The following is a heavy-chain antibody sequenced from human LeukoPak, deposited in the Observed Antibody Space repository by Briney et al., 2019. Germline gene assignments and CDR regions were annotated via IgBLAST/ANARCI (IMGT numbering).Heavy chain of an antibody. CDR3: ARGITGMYYYDP. J-gene: IGHJ5*02. CDR2: ISWNSGSI. CDR1: GFTFDDYA. V-gene: IGHV3-9*01. D-gene: IGHD3-10*01. Sequence: GRSLRLSCAASGFTFDDYAMHWVRQAPGKGLEWVSGISWNSGSIGYADSVKGRFTISRDNAKNSLYLQMNSLRAEDTAVYYCARGITGMYYYDPWGQGTLVTVSS.